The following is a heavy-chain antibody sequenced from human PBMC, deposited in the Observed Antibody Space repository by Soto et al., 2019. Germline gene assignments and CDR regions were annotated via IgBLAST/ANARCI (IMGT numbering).Heavy chain of an antibody. CDR1: GGYISSSSYY. CDR3: ARQTEKQTEWLRDGGNLDN. D-gene: IGHD5-12*01. CDR2: IYYSGST. J-gene: IGHJ4*02. V-gene: IGHV4-39*01. Sequence: SETLSLTCTVSGGYISSSSYYWGWIRQPPGKGLEWIGSIYYSGSTYYNPSLKSRVTISVDTSKNQFSLKLSSVTAADTAVYYCARQTEKQTEWLRDGGNLDNWGQGTLVTVSS.